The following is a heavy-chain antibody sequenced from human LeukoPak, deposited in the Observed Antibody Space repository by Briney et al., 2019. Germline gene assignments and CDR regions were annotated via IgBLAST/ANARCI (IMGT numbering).Heavy chain of an antibody. Sequence: ASVKVSCEASGYTFTGYYMHWVRQAPGQGLEWMGWINPNSGGTNYAQKFQGRVTMTRDTSISTAYMELSRLRSDDTAVYYCATAWGIVATRGFDPWGQGTLVTVSS. J-gene: IGHJ5*02. CDR1: GYTFTGYY. V-gene: IGHV1-2*02. CDR2: INPNSGGT. CDR3: ATAWGIVATRGFDP. D-gene: IGHD5-12*01.